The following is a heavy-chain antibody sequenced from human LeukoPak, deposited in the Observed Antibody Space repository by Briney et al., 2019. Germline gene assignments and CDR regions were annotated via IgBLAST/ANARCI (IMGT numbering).Heavy chain of an antibody. CDR2: IYHSGST. CDR3: AGGIAVAGY. J-gene: IGHJ4*02. D-gene: IGHD6-19*01. Sequence: SETLSLTCAVSGYSISSGYYWGWIRQPPGKGLEWIGSIYHSGSTYYNPSLKSRVTISVDTSKNQFSLKRSSVTAADTAVYYCAGGIAVAGYWGQGTLVTVSS. CDR1: GYSISSGYY. V-gene: IGHV4-38-2*01.